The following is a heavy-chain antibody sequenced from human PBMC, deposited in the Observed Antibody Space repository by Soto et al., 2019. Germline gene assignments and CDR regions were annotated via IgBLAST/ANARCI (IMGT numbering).Heavy chain of an antibody. CDR3: AKILTTADYYWYGMDV. V-gene: IGHV3-23*01. J-gene: IGHJ6*02. CDR2: ISASGDRT. Sequence: GGSMRLSLAASGFIFSHYYMVWVRQAPGKGLESVASISASGDRTYYADSVKGRFTISRDNSKNMLYLQMNSLRAGDTAVYYCAKILTTADYYWYGMDVWGQGAAVNVSS. CDR1: GFIFSHYY. D-gene: IGHD2-21*02.